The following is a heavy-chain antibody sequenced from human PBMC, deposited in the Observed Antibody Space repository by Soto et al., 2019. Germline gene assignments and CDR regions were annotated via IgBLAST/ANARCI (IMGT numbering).Heavy chain of an antibody. J-gene: IGHJ4*02. CDR2: IYYSGST. CDR3: ARAGNPEGHLYYFDY. CDR1: GGSISSGGYY. V-gene: IGHV4-31*03. D-gene: IGHD3-16*01. Sequence: SETLSLTCTVSGGSISSGGYYWSWIRQHPGKGLEWIGYIYYSGSTYYNPSLKSRVTISVDTSKNQFSLKLSSVTAADTAVYYCARAGNPEGHLYYFDYWGQGTLVTVSS.